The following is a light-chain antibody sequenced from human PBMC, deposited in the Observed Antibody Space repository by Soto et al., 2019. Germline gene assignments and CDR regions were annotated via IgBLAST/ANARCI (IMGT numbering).Light chain of an antibody. CDR2: DDT. J-gene: IGLJ3*02. CDR1: SSDVGTYKP. Sequence: QSALTRAASVSGSPGQSITISCTGTSSDVGTYKPVSWYQQYPGKAPKVIIYDDTMGHSGVSSRFSGSNSRNSASLTISGLQAEDEAEYYCCSFAGSSTSFGGGPK. CDR3: CSFAGSSTS. V-gene: IGLV2-23*01.